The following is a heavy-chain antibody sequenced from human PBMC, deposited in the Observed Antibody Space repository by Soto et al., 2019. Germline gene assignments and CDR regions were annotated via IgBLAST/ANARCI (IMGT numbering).Heavy chain of an antibody. J-gene: IGHJ6*02. Sequence: GGSLRLSCAASGFTFSSYAMHWVRQAPGKGLEWVAVISYDGSNKYYADSVKGRFTISRDNSKNTLYLQMNSLRSEDTAVYYCARWVVVPAAIPGGSYYYYGMDVWGQGTTVTVSS. CDR1: GFTFSSYA. V-gene: IGHV3-30-3*01. CDR3: ARWVVVPAAIPGGSYYYYGMDV. D-gene: IGHD2-2*02. CDR2: ISYDGSNK.